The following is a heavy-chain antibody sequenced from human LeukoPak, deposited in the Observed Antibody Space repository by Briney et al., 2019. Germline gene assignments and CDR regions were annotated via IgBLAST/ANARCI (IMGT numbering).Heavy chain of an antibody. Sequence: SETLSLTCAVYGGSFSGYYWSWIRQPPGKGLEWIGEINHSGSTNYNPSLKSRVTISVDTSKNQFSLKLSSVTAADTAVYYCARGQSYDFWSGYYGGGNWFDPWGQGTLVTVSS. CDR3: ARGQSYDFWSGYYGGGNWFDP. CDR1: GGSFSGYY. CDR2: INHSGST. D-gene: IGHD3-3*01. V-gene: IGHV4-34*01. J-gene: IGHJ5*02.